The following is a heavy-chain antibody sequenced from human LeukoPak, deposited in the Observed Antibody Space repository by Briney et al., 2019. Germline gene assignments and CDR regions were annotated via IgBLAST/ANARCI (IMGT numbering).Heavy chain of an antibody. CDR2: ISSASGTK. D-gene: IGHD3-10*01. J-gene: IGHJ4*02. CDR1: GFTFGDYA. V-gene: IGHV3-23*01. CDR3: ASGVRPYYFDY. Sequence: GGSLRLSCTASGFTFGDYAMSWFRQAPGKGLEWVSYISSASGTKEYADSVKGRFTISRDNSKNTLYLQMNSLRAEDTAVYYCASGVRPYYFDYWGQGTLVTVSS.